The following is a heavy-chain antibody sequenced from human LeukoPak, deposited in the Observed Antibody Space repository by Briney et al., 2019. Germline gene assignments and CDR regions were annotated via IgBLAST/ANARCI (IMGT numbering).Heavy chain of an antibody. Sequence: GASVKVSCKASGYTFSIYGISWVRQAPGQGLEWMGWISAYNGNTNYAQKLQGRVTMTTDTSTSTAYMELRSLRSDDTAVYYCARGWGATYRGNYFDYWGQGTLVTVSS. J-gene: IGHJ4*02. CDR2: ISAYNGNT. CDR1: GYTFSIYG. D-gene: IGHD1-26*01. V-gene: IGHV1-18*01. CDR3: ARGWGATYRGNYFDY.